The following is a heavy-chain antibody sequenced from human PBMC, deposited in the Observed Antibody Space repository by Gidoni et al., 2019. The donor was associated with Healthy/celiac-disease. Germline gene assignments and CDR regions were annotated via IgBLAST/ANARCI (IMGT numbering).Heavy chain of an antibody. Sequence: EVQLVESGGGLVKPGGSLRISGAAAGFTFSSYSMNWVRQAPGKGLEWFSSISSSSSYIYYADSVKGRFTISRDNAKTSLYLHMNSLRAEDTAVYYCARDPQLHEGYWGQGPLVTVSS. V-gene: IGHV3-21*01. D-gene: IGHD5-18*01. CDR1: GFTFSSYS. CDR3: ARDPQLHEGY. CDR2: ISSSSSYI. J-gene: IGHJ4*02.